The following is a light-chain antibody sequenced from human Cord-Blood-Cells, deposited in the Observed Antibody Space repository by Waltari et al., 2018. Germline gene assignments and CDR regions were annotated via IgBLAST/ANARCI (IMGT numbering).Light chain of an antibody. CDR1: SSDVGSYNL. V-gene: IGLV2-23*01. Sequence: QSALTQPASVSGSPGQSIPISCTGTSSDVGSYNLVSWYQQHPGKAPKLMIYGGSKRPSGVSNRFSGSKSGNTASLTISGIQAEDEADDYCCSYSGSSTWVFGGGTRLTVL. CDR2: GGS. J-gene: IGLJ3*02. CDR3: CSYSGSSTWV.